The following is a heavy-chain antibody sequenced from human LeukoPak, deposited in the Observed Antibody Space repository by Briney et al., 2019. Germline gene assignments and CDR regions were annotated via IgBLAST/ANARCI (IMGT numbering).Heavy chain of an antibody. CDR2: ISGGGGST. V-gene: IGHV3-23*01. J-gene: IGHJ1*01. Sequence: PGGSLRLSCAASGFTFSSYAMSWVRQAPGKGLEWVSGISGGGGSTYYADSVKGRFTISRDNSEDTLYLQMSSLRAEDTAVYYCAKDLYSGSHAECFQHWGQGTLVTVSS. CDR1: GFTFSSYA. CDR3: AKDLYSGSHAECFQH. D-gene: IGHD1-26*01.